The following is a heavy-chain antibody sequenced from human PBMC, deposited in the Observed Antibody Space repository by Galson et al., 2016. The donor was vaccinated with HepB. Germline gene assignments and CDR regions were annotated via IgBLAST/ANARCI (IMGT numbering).Heavy chain of an antibody. D-gene: IGHD3-10*01. V-gene: IGHV3-53*01. CDR1: GFSVSSKY. J-gene: IGHJ4*02. Sequence: SLRLSCAASGFSVSSKYMSWVRQAPGKGLEWVSRIYSGGTTYYADSVRGRFTISRDNSKNTVYLQMNSLRAEDTAVFYCARHHGSGSYWDYFDFWGQGALVTVSS. CDR3: ARHHGSGSYWDYFDF. CDR2: IYSGGTT.